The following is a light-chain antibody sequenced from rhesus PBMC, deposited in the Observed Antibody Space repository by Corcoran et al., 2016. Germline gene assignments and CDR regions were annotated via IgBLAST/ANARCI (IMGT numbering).Light chain of an antibody. CDR2: YAN. CDR3: QQGNSLPYS. CDR1: QGISSY. J-gene: IGKJ2*01. Sequence: DIQMSQSPSSLSASVGDRVTITCRASQGISSYLNWYQQKPGKAPKLLIYYANSLASGVPSRFSGSGSGTEFTLTLSSLQPEDFATYYYQQGNSLPYSFGQGTKVEIK. V-gene: IGKV1-32*04.